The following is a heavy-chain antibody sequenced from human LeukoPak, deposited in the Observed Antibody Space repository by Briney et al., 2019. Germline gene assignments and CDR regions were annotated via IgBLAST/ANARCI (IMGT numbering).Heavy chain of an antibody. D-gene: IGHD3-22*01. CDR3: ASYDSSGSNFGY. J-gene: IGHJ4*02. V-gene: IGHV1-69*06. CDR1: GGTFSSYA. CDR2: IIPIFGTA. Sequence: SVKVSCKASGGTFSSYAISWVRQAPGQGLEWMGRIIPIFGTANYAQKFQGRVTITADKSTSTAYMELSSLRSEDTAVYYCASYDSSGSNFGYWGQGTLVTVSS.